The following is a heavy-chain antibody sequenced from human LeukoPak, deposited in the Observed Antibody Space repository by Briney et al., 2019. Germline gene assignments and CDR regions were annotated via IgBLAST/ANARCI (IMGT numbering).Heavy chain of an antibody. D-gene: IGHD4-17*01. Sequence: GGSLRLSCAASGFTFDDYAMHWVRQAPGKGLEWVSGISWNSGSIGYADSVKGRFTISRDNAKNSLYLQMNSLRAEDTAVYYCAKALEDYGDYIYAFDIWGQGTMVTVSS. CDR1: GFTFDDYA. CDR2: ISWNSGSI. J-gene: IGHJ3*02. CDR3: AKALEDYGDYIYAFDI. V-gene: IGHV3-9*01.